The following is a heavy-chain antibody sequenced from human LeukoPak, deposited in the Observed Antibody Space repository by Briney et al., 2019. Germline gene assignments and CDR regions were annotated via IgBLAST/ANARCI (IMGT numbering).Heavy chain of an antibody. J-gene: IGHJ1*01. Sequence: SQTLSLTCAVSGGSISSGGYSWSWIRQPPGKGLEWIGYIYYSGSTNYNPSLKSRVTISVDTSKNQFSLKLSSVTAADTAVYYCARSGSSGWWGEYFQHWGQGTLVTVSS. CDR2: IYYSGST. V-gene: IGHV4-30-4*07. D-gene: IGHD6-19*01. CDR3: ARSGSSGWWGEYFQH. CDR1: GGSISSGGYS.